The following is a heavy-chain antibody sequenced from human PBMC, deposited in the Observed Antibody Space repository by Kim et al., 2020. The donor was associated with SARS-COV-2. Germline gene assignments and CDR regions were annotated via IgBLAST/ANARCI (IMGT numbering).Heavy chain of an antibody. V-gene: IGHV3-15*01. CDR3: TTDRPDIWSGYYSLWGLGYYYGMDV. CDR2: IKSKTDGGTT. Sequence: GGSLRLSCAASGFTFSNAWMSWVRQAPGKGREWVGRIKSKTDGGTTDYAAPVKGRFTISRDDSKNTLYLQMNSLKTEDTAMYYCTTDRPDIWSGYYSLWGLGYYYGMDVWGQGTTVTVSS. CDR1: GFTFSNAW. J-gene: IGHJ6*02. D-gene: IGHD3-3*01.